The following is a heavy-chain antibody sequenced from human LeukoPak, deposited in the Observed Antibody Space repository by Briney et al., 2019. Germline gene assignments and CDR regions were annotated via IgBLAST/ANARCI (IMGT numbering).Heavy chain of an antibody. J-gene: IGHJ4*02. Sequence: PSETLSLTCTVSGGSISSSSYYWGWIRQPPGKGLEWIGSIYYSGSTYYNPSLKSRVTISVDKSKNQFSLKLSSVTAADTAVYYCARSGDSSGYSVGYWGQGTLVTVSS. CDR2: IYYSGST. D-gene: IGHD3-22*01. CDR3: ARSGDSSGYSVGY. V-gene: IGHV4-39*07. CDR1: GGSISSSSYY.